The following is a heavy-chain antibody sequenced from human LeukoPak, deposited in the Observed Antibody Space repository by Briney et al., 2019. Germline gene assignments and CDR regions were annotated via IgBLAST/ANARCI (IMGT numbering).Heavy chain of an antibody. V-gene: IGHV3-21*01. J-gene: IGHJ5*02. D-gene: IGHD6-13*01. Sequence: GGSLRLSCAASGFTFSSYGMNWVRQAPGKGLEWVSSISSSSYIYYADSVKGRFTISRDNAKNSLYLQMNSLRAEDTAVYYCATLTAANNWFDPWGQGTLVTVSS. CDR3: ATLTAANNWFDP. CDR1: GFTFSSYG. CDR2: ISSSSYI.